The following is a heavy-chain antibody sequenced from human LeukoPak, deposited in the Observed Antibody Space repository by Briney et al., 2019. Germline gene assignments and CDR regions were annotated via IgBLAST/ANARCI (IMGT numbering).Heavy chain of an antibody. D-gene: IGHD3-22*01. CDR3: ARDRVSYYYDSSGYLVGAFDI. CDR1: GGTFSSYA. V-gene: IGHV1-69*05. Sequence: SVKVSCKASGGTFSSYAISWVRQAPGQGLEWMGGIIPIFCTANYAQKFQGRVTITTDESTSTAYMELSSLRSEDTAVYYCARDRVSYYYDSSGYLVGAFDIWGQGTMVTVSS. J-gene: IGHJ3*02. CDR2: IIPIFCTA.